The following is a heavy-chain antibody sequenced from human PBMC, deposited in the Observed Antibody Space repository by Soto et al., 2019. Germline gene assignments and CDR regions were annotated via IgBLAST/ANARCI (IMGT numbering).Heavy chain of an antibody. J-gene: IGHJ4*02. CDR3: ARDSPNTSGWYAYLDY. D-gene: IGHD6-19*01. V-gene: IGHV3-53*02. CDR1: GFIVRTNY. Sequence: EVQLVETGGGLIQPGGSLRLSCVASGFIVRTNYMTWVRQAPGKGLEWVSTIYSNGTTHYSDSVRGRFTISRHNSKNTLYLQMNSLRAEDTAVYYCARDSPNTSGWYAYLDYWGQGTLVNVSS. CDR2: IYSNGTT.